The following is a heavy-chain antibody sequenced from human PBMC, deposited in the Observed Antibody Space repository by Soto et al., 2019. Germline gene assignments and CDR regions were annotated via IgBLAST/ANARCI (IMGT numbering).Heavy chain of an antibody. V-gene: IGHV1-18*01. D-gene: IGHD3-3*01. Sequence: QIQLLQSGPEVKEPGASVKVSCKTSGYTFTSHRVTWVRQAPGQWLEWLGRIDTNDGRTQYAPSFQGRVTMTTDTYTETPFLEARSLRTDDTAIYYCSRVRFLGFDEIAHWGQGPQVSVSS. CDR1: GYTFTSHR. CDR3: SRVRFLGFDEIAH. J-gene: IGHJ4*02. CDR2: IDTNDGRT.